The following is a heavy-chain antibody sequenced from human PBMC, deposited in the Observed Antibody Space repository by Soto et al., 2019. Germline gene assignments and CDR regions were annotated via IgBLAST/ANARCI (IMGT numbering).Heavy chain of an antibody. CDR3: AHRILRTVFGLVTTTAIYFDF. J-gene: IGHJ4*02. Sequence: QITLNESGPTVVKPAETLTLTCTFSGFSLTTSGVGVGWIRQSPGKAPEWLAVIYWDDDKRYSASLKSRLTITKDTSKNQVVLTMASVDPADIATYYCAHRILRTVFGLVTTTAIYFDFWGQGTPVVVSS. V-gene: IGHV2-5*02. D-gene: IGHD3-3*01. CDR1: GFSLTTSGVG. CDR2: IYWDDDK.